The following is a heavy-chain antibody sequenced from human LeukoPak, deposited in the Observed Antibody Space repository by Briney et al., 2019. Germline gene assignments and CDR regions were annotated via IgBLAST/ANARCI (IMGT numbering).Heavy chain of an antibody. Sequence: GGSLRLSCAVSGFTFSSYGMSWVRQAPGKGLEWVSAISGSGGSTYYADSVKGRFTISRDNSKNTLYLQMNSLRAEDTALYYCAKIGWDDAFDIWGQGTMVTVSS. J-gene: IGHJ3*02. CDR1: GFTFSSYG. D-gene: IGHD6-19*01. V-gene: IGHV3-23*01. CDR2: ISGSGGST. CDR3: AKIGWDDAFDI.